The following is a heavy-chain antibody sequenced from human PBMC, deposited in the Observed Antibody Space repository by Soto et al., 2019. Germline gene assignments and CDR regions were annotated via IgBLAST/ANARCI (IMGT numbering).Heavy chain of an antibody. CDR2: IKQDESQR. Sequence: PGGSLRLSCAASGFGFSSYWMSWVRQAPGKGLEWVANIKQDESQRYYVDSVKGRFTISRDNAKNSLYLHMISLRVEDTAVYYCARETTYYHDSSAYCDYWGQGTLVTVS. J-gene: IGHJ4*02. D-gene: IGHD3-22*01. CDR1: GFGFSSYW. CDR3: ARETTYYHDSSAYCDY. V-gene: IGHV3-7*01.